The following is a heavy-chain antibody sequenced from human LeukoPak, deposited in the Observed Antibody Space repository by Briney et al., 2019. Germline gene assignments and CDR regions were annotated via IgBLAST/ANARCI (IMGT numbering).Heavy chain of an antibody. J-gene: IGHJ6*03. CDR3: AKGGEAKWFGELIKTQYYYYMDV. CDR2: MSPNSGNT. V-gene: IGHV1-8*03. CDR1: GYSFTDYD. D-gene: IGHD3-10*01. Sequence: ASVKVSCKASGYSFTDYDINWVRQATGQGLEWMGWMSPNSGNTGYAQKFQGRVTISRNTSISTAYMELNSLRAEDTAVYYCAKGGEAKWFGELIKTQYYYYMDVWGKGTTVTVSS.